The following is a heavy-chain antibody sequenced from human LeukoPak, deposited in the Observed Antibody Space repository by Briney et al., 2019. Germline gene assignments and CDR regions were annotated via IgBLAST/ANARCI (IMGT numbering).Heavy chain of an antibody. J-gene: IGHJ5*02. CDR1: GYTFTSYD. D-gene: IGHD3-10*01. CDR2: MNPNSGNT. Sequence: GASVKVSCKASGYTFTSYDINWVRQATGQGLEWMGWMNPNSGNTGYAQKFQGRVTMTRNTSISTAYMELSSLRSEDTAVYHCARVYYYGSGSYYSPWFDPWGQGTLVTVSS. CDR3: ARVYYYGSGSYYSPWFDP. V-gene: IGHV1-8*01.